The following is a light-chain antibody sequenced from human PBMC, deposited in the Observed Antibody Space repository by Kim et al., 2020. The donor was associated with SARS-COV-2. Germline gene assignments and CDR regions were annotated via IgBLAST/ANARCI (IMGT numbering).Light chain of an antibody. CDR3: NSRDSSGNHVV. Sequence: SSELTQDPAVSVALGQTVRITCQGDSLRSYDASWYQKKPGQAPVLVIYVRNTRPSGIPDRFSGSSSGNTASLNITGAQAEDEADYYCNSRDSSGNHVVFGGGTQLTVL. CDR2: VRN. J-gene: IGLJ2*01. CDR1: SLRSYD. V-gene: IGLV3-19*01.